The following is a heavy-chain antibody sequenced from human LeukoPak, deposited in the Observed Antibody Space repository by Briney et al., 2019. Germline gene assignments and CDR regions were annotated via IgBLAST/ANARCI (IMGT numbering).Heavy chain of an antibody. CDR1: GFTFGDYA. J-gene: IGHJ6*02. CDR2: ISGSGGST. V-gene: IGHV3-23*01. D-gene: IGHD5-18*01. Sequence: GGSLRLSCTVSGFTFGDYAINWVRQAPGKGLEWVSAISGSGGSTYYADSVKGRFTISRDNSKNTLYLQMNSLRAEDTAVYYCAKEQPAGPYSYGSLIFYYYGMDVWGQGTTVTVSS. CDR3: AKEQPAGPYSYGSLIFYYYGMDV.